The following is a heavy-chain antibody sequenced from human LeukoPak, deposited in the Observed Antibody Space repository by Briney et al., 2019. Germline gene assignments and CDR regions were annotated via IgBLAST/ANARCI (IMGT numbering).Heavy chain of an antibody. V-gene: IGHV3-23*01. CDR2: ISGNGDNT. D-gene: IGHD1-14*01. CDR3: AKVHHLGYAFDI. J-gene: IGHJ3*02. Sequence: GGSLRLSCEASEISFSSYAMSWVRQAPGKGLEWVSAISGNGDNTYYADSVKGRVTISRDNSKNTLYLQMNSLRAEDAAVYYCAKVHHLGYAFDIWGQGTRVSVSS. CDR1: EISFSSYA.